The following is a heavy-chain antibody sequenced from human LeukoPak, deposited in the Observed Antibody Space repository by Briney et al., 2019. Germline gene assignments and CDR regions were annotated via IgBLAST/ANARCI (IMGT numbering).Heavy chain of an antibody. J-gene: IGHJ6*02. Sequence: GASVTVSCMASGYTFINYGINWVRQAPGQGLEWMGWISAYNGNTNYAQSLQGRVTMTTDTPTSTAYMELRSLRSDDTAVYYCARDRWDVWGQGTTVTVSS. CDR2: ISAYNGNT. V-gene: IGHV1-18*01. CDR1: GYTFINYG. D-gene: IGHD4-17*01. CDR3: ARDRWDV.